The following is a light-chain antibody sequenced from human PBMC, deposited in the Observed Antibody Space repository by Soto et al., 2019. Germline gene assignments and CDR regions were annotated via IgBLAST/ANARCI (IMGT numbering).Light chain of an antibody. CDR2: TAS. Sequence: EVVLTQSPATLSLSPGERATLSCRASQTIRSNFLTWYQQKPGQAPRLLIYTASTRAAGIPDRFSGSGSGTDFALAICRLEPEYFSVYYCLHYDSSSAHTFGQGTKLQIK. CDR1: QTIRSNF. J-gene: IGKJ2*01. CDR3: LHYDSSSAHT. V-gene: IGKV3-20*01.